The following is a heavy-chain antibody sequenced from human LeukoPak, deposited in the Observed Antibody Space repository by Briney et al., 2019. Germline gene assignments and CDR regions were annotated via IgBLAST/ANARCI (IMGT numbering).Heavy chain of an antibody. Sequence: ASVKVSCKASGYTFTSYGISWVRQAPGQGLEWMGIINPSGGSTSYAQKFQGRVTMTRDTSTSTVYMELSSLRSEDTAVYYCARRKRTIFGVVIKDHKHYGMDVWGQGTTVTVSS. CDR1: GYTFTSYG. J-gene: IGHJ6*02. CDR3: ARRKRTIFGVVIKDHKHYGMDV. D-gene: IGHD3-3*01. V-gene: IGHV1-46*01. CDR2: INPSGGST.